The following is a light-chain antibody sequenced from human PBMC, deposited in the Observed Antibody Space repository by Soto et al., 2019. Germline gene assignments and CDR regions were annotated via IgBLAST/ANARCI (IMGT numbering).Light chain of an antibody. Sequence: DIQMTQSPSTLSASVGDRVTITCRASQSISSWLAWYQQKPGKAPRLLIYKASTLQSGVPSRFSGSGSGTEFTLTISSLQPADFATYYCQQYGSYSYTFGQGTKVEMK. J-gene: IGKJ2*01. V-gene: IGKV1-5*03. CDR2: KAS. CDR1: QSISSW. CDR3: QQYGSYSYT.